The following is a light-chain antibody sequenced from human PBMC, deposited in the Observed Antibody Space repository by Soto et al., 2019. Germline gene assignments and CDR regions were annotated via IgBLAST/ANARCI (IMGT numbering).Light chain of an antibody. Sequence: EIVLTQSPGTLSLSPGERATLSCRASQRVSGSYLAWYQQKPGQAPRLLIYGASSRATGIPHRFSGSGSETDFTLTISRLEPEDFEVYYCHQYRISPWTFGQGTKVEIK. J-gene: IGKJ1*01. CDR3: HQYRISPWT. CDR2: GAS. CDR1: QRVSGSY. V-gene: IGKV3-20*01.